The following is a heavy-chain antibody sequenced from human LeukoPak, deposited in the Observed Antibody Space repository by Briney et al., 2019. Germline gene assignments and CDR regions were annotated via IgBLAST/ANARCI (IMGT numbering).Heavy chain of an antibody. CDR1: GFTFSSYW. J-gene: IGHJ4*02. Sequence: PGGSLRLSCTASGFTFSSYWMSWVRQAPGKGLEWVANIKHDGSGKYYVDSVKGRFTISRDNAKNSLYLQMNSLRAEDTAVYYCAREGTYYEYVWGSSPGGQGTLVTVSS. CDR3: AREGTYYEYVWGSSP. CDR2: IKHDGSGK. V-gene: IGHV3-7*01. D-gene: IGHD3-16*01.